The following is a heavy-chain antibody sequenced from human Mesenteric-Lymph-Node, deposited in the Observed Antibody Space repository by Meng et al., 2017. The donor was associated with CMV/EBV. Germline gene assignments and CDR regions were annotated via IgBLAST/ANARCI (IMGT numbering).Heavy chain of an antibody. CDR3: ARAAAGTRKVDFDY. Sequence: ASVKVSCKASGYTFTSYGISWMRQAPGQGLEWMGWISAYNGNTNYAQKLQGRVTMTTDTSTSTAYMELRSLRSDDTAVYYCARAAAGTRKVDFDYWGQGTLVTVSS. J-gene: IGHJ4*02. CDR2: ISAYNGNT. CDR1: GYTFTSYG. D-gene: IGHD6-13*01. V-gene: IGHV1-18*01.